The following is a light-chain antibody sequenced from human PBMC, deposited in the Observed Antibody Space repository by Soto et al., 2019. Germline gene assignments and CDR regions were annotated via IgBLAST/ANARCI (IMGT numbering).Light chain of an antibody. Sequence: QSALTQPASVSGSPGQSITISCTGSSSDVGHYDYVSWFQQHPGRAPTLLIYDVTYRPSGVSNRFSGAKSGSTASLTISGLRTEDEANYYCSSYTGTSTQVLGTGTKLTVL. CDR2: DVT. V-gene: IGLV2-14*03. J-gene: IGLJ1*01. CDR1: SSDVGHYDY. CDR3: SSYTGTSTQV.